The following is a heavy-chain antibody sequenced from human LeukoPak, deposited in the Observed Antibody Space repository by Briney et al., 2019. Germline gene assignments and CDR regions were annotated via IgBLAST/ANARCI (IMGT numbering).Heavy chain of an antibody. CDR2: ITTYNGNR. D-gene: IGHD2-8*01. Sequence: ASVKVSCKASGYTLSDYGISWVRQAPGQGLEWVGWITTYNGNRKYAEKFQGRVTMTTDTSTSTYYMEMRSLRSDDTAIYYCARDCSNGECFPRDYWGQGTQITVST. CDR1: GYTLSDYG. V-gene: IGHV1-18*01. J-gene: IGHJ4*02. CDR3: ARDCSNGECFPRDY.